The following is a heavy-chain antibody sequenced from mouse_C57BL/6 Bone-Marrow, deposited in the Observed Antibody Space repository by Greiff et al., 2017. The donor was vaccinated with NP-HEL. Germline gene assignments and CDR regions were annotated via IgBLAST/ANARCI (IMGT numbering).Heavy chain of an antibody. CDR1: GYTFTSYW. Sequence: VQLHQPGAELVKPGASVKLSCKASGYTFTSYWMHWVKQRPGQGLEWIGMIHPNSGSTNYNEKFKSKATLTVDKSSSTAYMQLSSLTSEDSAVYYCAAIYYDYDGEFAYWGQGTLVTVSA. CDR3: AAIYYDYDGEFAY. V-gene: IGHV1-64*01. CDR2: IHPNSGST. D-gene: IGHD2-4*01. J-gene: IGHJ3*01.